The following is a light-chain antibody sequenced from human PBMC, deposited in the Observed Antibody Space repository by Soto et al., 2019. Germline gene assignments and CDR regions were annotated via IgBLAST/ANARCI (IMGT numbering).Light chain of an antibody. CDR1: SSDVGGYNY. CDR2: DVS. Sequence: QSALTQPRSVSGSPGQSVTISCTGTSSDVGGYNYVSWYQQHPGKAPKLMIYDVSKRPSGVPDRFSGSNSGNTASLTISGLQAEDEADYYCCSYAGSYTFGVFGTGTKLT. J-gene: IGLJ1*01. V-gene: IGLV2-11*01. CDR3: CSYAGSYTFGV.